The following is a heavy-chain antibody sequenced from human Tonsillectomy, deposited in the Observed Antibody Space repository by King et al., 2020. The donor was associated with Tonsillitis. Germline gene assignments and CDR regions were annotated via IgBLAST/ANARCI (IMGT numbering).Heavy chain of an antibody. V-gene: IGHV3-23*04. D-gene: IGHD2-21*02. Sequence: VQLVESGGGLVQPGGSLRLSCAASGFTFSSYAMSWVRQAPGKGLEWFSVISGSGGSTFYSDSVKGRFTISRDNSKNTLYLQMNSLRAEDTAVYYCAKLGGVVVTDIGYWGQGTLVTVSS. CDR3: AKLGGVVVTDIGY. J-gene: IGHJ4*02. CDR2: ISGSGGST. CDR1: GFTFSSYA.